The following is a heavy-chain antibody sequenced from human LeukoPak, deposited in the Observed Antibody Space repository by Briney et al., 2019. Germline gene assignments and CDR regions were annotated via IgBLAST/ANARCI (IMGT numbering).Heavy chain of an antibody. CDR1: GGSLSGYY. J-gene: IGHJ5*02. CDR3: AREDSSSWYLHHNWFDP. Sequence: SETLSLTCAVYGGSLSGYYWSWIRQPPGKGLEWIGEINHSGSTNYNPSLKSRVTISVDTSKNQFSLKLSSVTAADTAVYYCAREDSSSWYLHHNWFDPWGQGTLVTVSS. V-gene: IGHV4-34*01. D-gene: IGHD6-13*01. CDR2: INHSGST.